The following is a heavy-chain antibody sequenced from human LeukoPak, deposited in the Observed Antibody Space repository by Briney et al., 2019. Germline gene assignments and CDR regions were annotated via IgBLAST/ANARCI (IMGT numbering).Heavy chain of an antibody. CDR2: ITSNGDST. CDR1: GFIFSSYP. CDR3: VKDQGEYSSSWYYFDN. D-gene: IGHD6-13*01. V-gene: IGHV3-64D*06. Sequence: PGGSLRLSCSTSGFIFSSYPMHWVRQPPGKGREYASGITSNGDSTNYADSVKGRFTISRDNSKNTLSLHMSSLRAEDTAVYYCVKDQGEYSSSWYYFDNWGQGTLVTVSS. J-gene: IGHJ4*02.